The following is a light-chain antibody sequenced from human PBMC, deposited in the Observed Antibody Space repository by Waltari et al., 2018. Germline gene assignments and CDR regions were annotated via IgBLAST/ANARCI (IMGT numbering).Light chain of an antibody. CDR3: QQYDGSTVT. CDR1: QTISSIS. V-gene: IGKV3-20*01. Sequence: EIVLTQSPGTLSLSPGEGAALSCRASQTISSISLTWYQQKPGQAPSLLIYGTSSRATGIPDRFSGSGSGTDFTLTIRRLDPEDFAVYYCQQYDGSTVTFGGGTKVEAK. CDR2: GTS. J-gene: IGKJ4*01.